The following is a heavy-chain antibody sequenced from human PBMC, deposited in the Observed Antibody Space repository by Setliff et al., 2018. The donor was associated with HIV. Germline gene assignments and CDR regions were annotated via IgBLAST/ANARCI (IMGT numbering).Heavy chain of an antibody. CDR2: IYHRGST. CDR1: GGSISSNKW. V-gene: IGHV4-4*02. J-gene: IGHJ5*02. D-gene: IGHD3-3*01. CDR3: ARGAGYYDFWSGYLVYNWLDP. Sequence: PSETLSLTCAVSGGSISSNKWWSWVRQPPGKGLEWIGEIYHRGSTDYMPSLKGRVTISVDTSKNQFSLKLNSVTAADTAVYYCARGAGYYDFWSGYLVYNWLDPWGQGTLVTVSS.